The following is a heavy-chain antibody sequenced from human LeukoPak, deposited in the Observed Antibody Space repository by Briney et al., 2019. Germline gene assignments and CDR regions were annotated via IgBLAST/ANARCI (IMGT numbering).Heavy chain of an antibody. D-gene: IGHD3-10*01. CDR3: ARIGARGATDYYGMDV. J-gene: IGHJ6*02. CDR2: MNPNSGNT. Sequence: ASVKVSCKASGYTFTSYDINWVRQATGQGLEWMGWMNPNSGNTGYAQKFQGRVTMTRNTSISTAYMELSSLRSEDTAVYYCARIGARGATDYYGMDVWGQGTTVTVSS. CDR1: GYTFTSYD. V-gene: IGHV1-8*01.